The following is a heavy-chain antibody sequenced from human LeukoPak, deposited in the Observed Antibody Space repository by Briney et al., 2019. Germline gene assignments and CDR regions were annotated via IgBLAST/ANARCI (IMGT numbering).Heavy chain of an antibody. CDR3: ARGMSSVAAVGL. D-gene: IGHD6-13*01. Sequence: SATLSLTCAVSGFSINTAHYWGWVRQPPGEGLEWIGSISHSGSAYYNPSLKSRVTISLDASKNQFSLKVTSVTAADTAVYYCARGMSSVAAVGLWGRGTLVTVSS. J-gene: IGHJ1*01. CDR2: ISHSGSA. V-gene: IGHV4-38-2*01. CDR1: GFSINTAHY.